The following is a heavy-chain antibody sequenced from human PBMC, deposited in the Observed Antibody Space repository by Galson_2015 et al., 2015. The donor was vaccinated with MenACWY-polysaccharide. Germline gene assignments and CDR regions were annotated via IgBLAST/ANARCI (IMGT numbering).Heavy chain of an antibody. CDR1: GGSFSGYY. CDR2: MNHSGST. J-gene: IGHJ5*02. Sequence: ETLSLTCAVYGGSFSGYYWSWIRQPPGKGLEWIGEMNHSGSTNCNPSLKSRVTISVDTSKNQFSLRLTSVTAADTAVYYCARGVRARSRFGLWGQGTLVSVSS. V-gene: IGHV4-34*01. CDR3: ARGVRARSRFGL.